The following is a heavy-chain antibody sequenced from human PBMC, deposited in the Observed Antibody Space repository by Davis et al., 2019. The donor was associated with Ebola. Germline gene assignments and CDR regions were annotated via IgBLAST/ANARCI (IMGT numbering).Heavy chain of an antibody. V-gene: IGHV3-7*01. D-gene: IGHD3-22*01. CDR2: INQDGSAR. CDR3: ARDRTIYYYDSSGYPSPLDY. Sequence: GGSLRLSCAASGFTFRDYWMNWVRQAPGKGLEWVANINQDGSARYYVDSVKGRFTISRDNAKKSVFLQMNRLRAEDTAVYYCARDRTIYYYDSSGYPSPLDYWGRGTLVTVSS. CDR1: GFTFRDYW. J-gene: IGHJ4*02.